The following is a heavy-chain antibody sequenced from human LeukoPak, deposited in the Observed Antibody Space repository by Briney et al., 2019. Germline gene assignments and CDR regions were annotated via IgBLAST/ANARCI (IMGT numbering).Heavy chain of an antibody. Sequence: PGGSLRLSCAASGFTFSSYGMQWVRQAPGKGLEWVAVISYDGSSKFYEDSVKGRFTISRDNSKNTLYLQKNSLRVEDTAVYYCVKEFGGYSYGAYFDYWGQGTLVTVSS. J-gene: IGHJ4*02. D-gene: IGHD5-18*01. CDR1: GFTFSSYG. V-gene: IGHV3-30*18. CDR2: ISYDGSSK. CDR3: VKEFGGYSYGAYFDY.